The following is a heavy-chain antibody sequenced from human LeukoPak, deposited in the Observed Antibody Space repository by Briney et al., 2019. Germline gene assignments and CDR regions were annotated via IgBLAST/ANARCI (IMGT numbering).Heavy chain of an antibody. CDR1: GDRFTSYW. V-gene: IGHV5-51*01. Sequence: RGESLKISCKGYGDRFTSYWVAWVRQMPGKGLEWMGIIFPGDSDTRYSPSIQGQVTISVDRSICTAYLQWSSLKASDTAIYYCARRPLHSQNWLAPWGQGTLVTVSS. CDR3: ARRPLHSQNWLAP. CDR2: IFPGDSDT. J-gene: IGHJ5*02.